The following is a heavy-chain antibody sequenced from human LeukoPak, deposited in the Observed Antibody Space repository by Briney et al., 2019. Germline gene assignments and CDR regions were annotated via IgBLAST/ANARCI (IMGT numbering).Heavy chain of an antibody. CDR1: GGTFSSYA. CDR2: IIPIFGTA. J-gene: IGHJ3*02. Sequence: SVKVSCKASGGTFSSYAISWVRQAPGQGLEWMGGIIPIFGTANYAQKFQGRVTITTDESTSTAYMELSSLRSEDTAVYYCAWGGYGDCAWAFDIWGQGTMVTVSS. D-gene: IGHD4-17*01. CDR3: AWGGYGDCAWAFDI. V-gene: IGHV1-69*05.